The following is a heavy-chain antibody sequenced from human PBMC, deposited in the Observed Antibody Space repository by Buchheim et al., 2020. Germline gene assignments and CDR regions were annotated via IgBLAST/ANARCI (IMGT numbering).Heavy chain of an antibody. CDR3: ARVRVPGYSYGYGHDF. CDR1: GYTFSTHV. V-gene: IGHV1-3*01. CDR2: IKPDTAYT. D-gene: IGHD5-18*01. Sequence: QVQLVQSGAELKKPGASVKISCKASGYTFSTHVLLWVRQAPGPGLEWMGWIKPDTAYTNFSPTFQGRVTITTATSPTPAYMELSSLKSEDTSVYYCARVRVPGYSYGYGHDFWGQGTL. J-gene: IGHJ4*02.